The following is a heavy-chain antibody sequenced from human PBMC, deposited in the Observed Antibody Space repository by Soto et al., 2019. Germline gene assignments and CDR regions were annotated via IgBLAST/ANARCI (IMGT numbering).Heavy chain of an antibody. V-gene: IGHV3-15*01. Sequence: EVQLVESGGGLVKPGGSLRLSCAASGFTFSNAWIHWVRQAPVKGLEWVGRIKSETDGGTTDHAAPVKGRFTISRDDSKNTVYLQMNSLKSEDSAVYYCIYYYDSSSYFPVDYWGQGTLVTVSS. CDR2: IKSETDGGTT. J-gene: IGHJ4*02. CDR3: IYYYDSSSYFPVDY. D-gene: IGHD3-22*01. CDR1: GFTFSNAW.